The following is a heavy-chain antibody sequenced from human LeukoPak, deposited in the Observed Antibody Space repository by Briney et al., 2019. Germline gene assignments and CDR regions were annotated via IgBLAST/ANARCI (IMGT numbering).Heavy chain of an antibody. Sequence: PSETLSLTCTVSGGSISSYYWSWIRQPPGKGLEWIGYIYYSGSTNYNPSLKSRVTIPVDTSKNQFSLKLSSVTAADTAVYYCARARSAVAGTPYYFDYWGQGTLVTVSS. CDR1: GGSISSYY. D-gene: IGHD6-19*01. CDR2: IYYSGST. CDR3: ARARSAVAGTPYYFDY. V-gene: IGHV4-59*01. J-gene: IGHJ4*02.